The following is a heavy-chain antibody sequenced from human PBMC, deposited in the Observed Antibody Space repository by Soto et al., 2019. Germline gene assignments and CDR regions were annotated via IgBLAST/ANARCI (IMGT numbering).Heavy chain of an antibody. CDR3: ARDFVVVPAAIPYYYYGMDV. CDR1: GYTFTSYG. V-gene: IGHV1-18*01. Sequence: ASVKVSCKASGYTFTSYGIGWVRQAPGQGLEWMGWISAYNGNTNYAQKLQGRVTMTTDTSTSTAYMELRSLRSDDTAVYYCARDFVVVPAAIPYYYYGMDVWGQGTTVTVSS. J-gene: IGHJ6*02. CDR2: ISAYNGNT. D-gene: IGHD2-2*02.